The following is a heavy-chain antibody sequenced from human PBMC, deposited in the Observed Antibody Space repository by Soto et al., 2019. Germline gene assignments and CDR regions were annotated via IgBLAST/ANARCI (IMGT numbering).Heavy chain of an antibody. CDR3: TTDTRGYYDFWSGYLSLKPVDY. CDR1: GFTFSNAW. V-gene: IGHV3-15*01. J-gene: IGHJ4*02. Sequence: EVQLVESGGGLVKPGGSLRLSCAASGFTFSNAWMSWVRQAPGKGLEWVGRIKSKTDGGTTDYAAPVKGRFTISRDDSKNTLYLQMNSLKTEDTAVYYCTTDTRGYYDFWSGYLSLKPVDYWGQGTLVTVSS. CDR2: IKSKTDGGTT. D-gene: IGHD3-3*01.